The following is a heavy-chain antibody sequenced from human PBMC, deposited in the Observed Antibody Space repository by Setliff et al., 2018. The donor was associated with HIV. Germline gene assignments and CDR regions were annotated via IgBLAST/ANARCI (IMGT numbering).Heavy chain of an antibody. CDR3: ARARRSSMVRGTYFDY. CDR1: GGTFSSYA. Sequence: GASVKVSCKASGGTFSSYAISWVRQAPGQGLEWMGGIIPIFGTANYAQKFLGRVTITADESTSTAYMELSSLRSEDTAVYYCARARRSSMVRGTYFDYWGQGTLVTVSS. D-gene: IGHD3-10*01. CDR2: IIPIFGTA. V-gene: IGHV1-69*13. J-gene: IGHJ4*02.